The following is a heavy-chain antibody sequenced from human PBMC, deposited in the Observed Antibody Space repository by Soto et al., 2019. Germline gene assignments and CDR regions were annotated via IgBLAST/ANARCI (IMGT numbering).Heavy chain of an antibody. CDR2: INPNSGGT. D-gene: IGHD6-6*01. J-gene: IGHJ4*02. Sequence: ASVKVSCKASGYTFTSYGINWVRQAPGQGLEWMGWINPNSGGTNYAQKFQGWVTMTRDTSISTAYMELSRLRSDDTAVYYCARDRSSYPYYFDYWGQGTLVTVSS. V-gene: IGHV1-2*04. CDR3: ARDRSSYPYYFDY. CDR1: GYTFTSYG.